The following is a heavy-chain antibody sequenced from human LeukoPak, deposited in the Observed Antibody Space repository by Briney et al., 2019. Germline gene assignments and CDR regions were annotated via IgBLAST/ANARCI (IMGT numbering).Heavy chain of an antibody. J-gene: IGHJ4*02. CDR3: ARLRYDSSGYYSIFDY. V-gene: IGHV3-21*01. D-gene: IGHD3-22*01. Sequence: GGSLRLSCAASGFTFSSYTMTWVRQAPGKGLEWVSSITRTSIYIYYADSVKGRFTISRDNAKNSLYLQMNSLRAEDTAVYYCARLRYDSSGYYSIFDYWGQGTLVTVSS. CDR2: ITRTSIYI. CDR1: GFTFSSYT.